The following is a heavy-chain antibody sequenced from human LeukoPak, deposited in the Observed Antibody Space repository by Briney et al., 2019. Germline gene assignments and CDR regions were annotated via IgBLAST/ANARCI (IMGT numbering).Heavy chain of an antibody. CDR1: GYTFTNNY. CDR2: IIPIFGTA. V-gene: IGHV1-69*13. D-gene: IGHD7-27*01. Sequence: GASVKVSCKASGYTFTNNYLHWVRQAPGQGLEWMGGIIPIFGTANYAQKSQGRVTITADESTSTAYMELSSLRSEDTAVYYCATRPKGANWGFFDYWGLGTLVTVSS. J-gene: IGHJ4*02. CDR3: ATRPKGANWGFFDY.